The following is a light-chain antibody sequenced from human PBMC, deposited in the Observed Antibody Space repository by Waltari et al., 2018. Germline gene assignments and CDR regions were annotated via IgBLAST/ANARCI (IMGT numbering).Light chain of an antibody. J-gene: IGKJ1*01. V-gene: IGKV3-15*01. CDR1: QSVSSN. CDR2: GAS. CDR3: QQYNNWPFWT. Sequence: EIVMTQSPATLSVSPGERATLSCRASQSVSSNLAWYQQKPGQAPRLLIYGASTRATGIPARFSCSGSGAEFTLTISSLQSEDFAVYYCQQYNNWPFWTFGQGTKVEIK.